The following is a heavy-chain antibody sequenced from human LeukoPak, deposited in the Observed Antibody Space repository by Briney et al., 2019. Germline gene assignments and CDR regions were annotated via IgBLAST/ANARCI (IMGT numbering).Heavy chain of an antibody. CDR3: ASRSGYSDGYGAVVFDI. CDR2: IIPIFGTA. CDR1: GGTFSSYA. Sequence: SVKVSCKASGGTFSSYAISWVRQAPGQGLEWMGGIIPIFGTANYAQKFQGRVTITADESTSTAYMELSSLRSEDTAVYYCASRSGYSDGYGAVVFDIWGQGTMVTVSS. D-gene: IGHD5-18*01. J-gene: IGHJ3*02. V-gene: IGHV1-69*01.